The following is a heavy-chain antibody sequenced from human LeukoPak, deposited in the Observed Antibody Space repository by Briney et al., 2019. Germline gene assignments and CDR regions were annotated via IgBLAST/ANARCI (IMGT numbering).Heavy chain of an antibody. CDR1: GFTFDTYS. J-gene: IGHJ4*02. Sequence: PGGSLRLSCAASGFTFDTYSMNWVRQAPGKGLEWVAVISFDGTNKFYADSVKGRFTISRDNSKNALYLQMNSLRAEDTAVYYCAKGGYYERPWYFDYWGQGTLVTVSS. V-gene: IGHV3-30*18. D-gene: IGHD3-22*01. CDR2: ISFDGTNK. CDR3: AKGGYYERPWYFDY.